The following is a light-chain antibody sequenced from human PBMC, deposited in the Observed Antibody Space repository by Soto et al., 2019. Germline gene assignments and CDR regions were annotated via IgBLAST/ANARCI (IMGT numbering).Light chain of an antibody. V-gene: IGKV3-20*01. CDR3: QQYGSSPWT. Sequence: EIVLTQSPGTLSLSPGERATLSCRASQSVSNSYIAWYQRKPGQAPRLLIYGASSRATGIPDRFSGSGSGTDFTLTISRLEPEDFAVYYCQQYGSSPWTFCQGTKVEIK. J-gene: IGKJ1*01. CDR2: GAS. CDR1: QSVSNSY.